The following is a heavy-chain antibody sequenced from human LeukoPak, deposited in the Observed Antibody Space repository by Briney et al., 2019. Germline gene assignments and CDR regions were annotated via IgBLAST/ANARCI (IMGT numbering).Heavy chain of an antibody. CDR2: IKQDGSEK. Sequence: PGGSLRLSCAASGFTFSSYWMSWVRQAPGKGLEWVANIKQDGSEKYYVDSVKGRFTISRDNAKNSLYLQMNSLRAEDTAVYYCARDQSLWYDSSGYYDYWGQGTLVTVSS. V-gene: IGHV3-7*01. CDR3: ARDQSLWYDSSGYYDY. CDR1: GFTFSSYW. J-gene: IGHJ4*02. D-gene: IGHD3-22*01.